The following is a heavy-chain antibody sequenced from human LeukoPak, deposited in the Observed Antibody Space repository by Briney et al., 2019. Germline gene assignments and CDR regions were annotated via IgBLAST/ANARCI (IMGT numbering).Heavy chain of an antibody. CDR2: IIPIFGTA. V-gene: IGHV1-69*06. D-gene: IGHD2-21*02. CDR3: AKGDIVVVTAIQHAFDI. CDR1: GGTFSSYA. Sequence: SVKVSCKASGGTFSSYAISWVRQAPGQGLEWMGRIIPIFGTANYAQKFQGRVTITADKSTSTASMELSSLRSEDTAVYYCAKGDIVVVTAIQHAFDIWGQGTMVTVSS. J-gene: IGHJ3*02.